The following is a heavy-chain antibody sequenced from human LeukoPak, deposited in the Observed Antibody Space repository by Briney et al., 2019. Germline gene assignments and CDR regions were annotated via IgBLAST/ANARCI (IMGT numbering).Heavy chain of an antibody. CDR1: GYTFTGYY. V-gene: IGHV1-2*02. CDR2: INPNSGGT. D-gene: IGHD3-10*01. J-gene: IGHJ4*02. CDR3: ARSPFYYYGSGSSDY. Sequence: GASVKVSCKTSGYTFTGYYMHWVRQAPGQGLEWMGWINPNSGGTNYAQKFQGRVTMTRDTSISTAYMELSRLRSDDTAVYYCARSPFYYYGSGSSDYWGQGTLVTVSS.